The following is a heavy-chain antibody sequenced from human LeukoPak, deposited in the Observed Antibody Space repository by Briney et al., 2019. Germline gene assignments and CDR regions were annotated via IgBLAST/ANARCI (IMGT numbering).Heavy chain of an antibody. D-gene: IGHD3-9*01. CDR2: ISGSGGST. V-gene: IGHV3-23*01. CDR1: GFTFSSYA. CDR3: AKEGKYYDILTGYSSGTLFDY. J-gene: IGHJ4*02. Sequence: GGSLRLSCAASGFTFSSYAMSWVRQAPGKGLEWVSAISGSGGSTYYADSVKGRFTISRDNSTNTLYLQMNSLRAEDTAVYYCAKEGKYYDILTGYSSGTLFDYWGQGTLVTVSS.